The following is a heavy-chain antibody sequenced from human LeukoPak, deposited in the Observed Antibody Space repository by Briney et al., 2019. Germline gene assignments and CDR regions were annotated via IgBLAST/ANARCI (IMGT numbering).Heavy chain of an antibody. CDR3: ARVSKTYSYGYLNDY. CDR1: GFTFSSYW. CDR2: IKQDGSEK. V-gene: IGHV3-7*01. Sequence: GGSLRLSCAASGFTFSSYWTSWVRQAPGKGLEWVANIKQDGSEKYYVDSVKGRFTISRDNAKNSLYLQMNSLRAEDTAVYYCARVSKTYSYGYLNDYWGQGTLVTVSS. D-gene: IGHD5-18*01. J-gene: IGHJ4*02.